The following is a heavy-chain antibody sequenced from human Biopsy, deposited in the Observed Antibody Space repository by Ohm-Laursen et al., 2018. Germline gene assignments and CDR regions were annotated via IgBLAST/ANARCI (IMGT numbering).Heavy chain of an antibody. D-gene: IGHD2-2*01. CDR3: ASSSYCGRTTCYQNYGMDV. J-gene: IGHJ6*01. V-gene: IGHV1-69*06. CDR1: GGTFSNYA. Sequence: VSSVKVSCKSSGGTFSNYAISWVRQAPGQGLEWLGGIIPVSDTANYAQKFQGRVTITADKPTSTAYMELSSLRSGDTALYYCASSSYCGRTTCYQNYGMDVWGQGTTVTVSS. CDR2: IIPVSDTA.